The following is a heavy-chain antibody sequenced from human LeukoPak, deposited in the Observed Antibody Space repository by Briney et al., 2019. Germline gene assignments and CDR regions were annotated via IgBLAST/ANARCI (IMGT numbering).Heavy chain of an antibody. CDR2: INHSGST. Sequence: SETLSLTCTVSGGSISSYYWSWIRQPPGKGLEWIGEINHSGSTNYNPSLKSRVTISVDTSKNQFSLKLSSVTAADTAVYYCARGGIAARPIDYWGQGTLVTVSS. D-gene: IGHD6-6*01. CDR1: GGSISSYY. CDR3: ARGGIAARPIDY. V-gene: IGHV4-34*01. J-gene: IGHJ4*02.